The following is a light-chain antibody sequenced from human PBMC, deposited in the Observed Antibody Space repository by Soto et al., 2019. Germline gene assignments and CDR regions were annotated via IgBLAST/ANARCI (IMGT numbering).Light chain of an antibody. CDR3: QQSDTFPAT. J-gene: IGKJ4*01. CDR2: AAS. V-gene: IGKV1D-12*01. CDR1: QGIRSW. Sequence: DIQMTQSPSSVSASVGDRVTITCRASQGIRSWLAWYQQRPVKAPKLLISAASSLQSAVPSRFSGSRSGTDFTHTISSRQPDDVATYYCQQSDTFPATFGGGNKVEIK.